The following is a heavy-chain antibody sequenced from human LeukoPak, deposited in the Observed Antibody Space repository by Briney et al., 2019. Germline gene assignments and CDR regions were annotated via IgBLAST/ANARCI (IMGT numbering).Heavy chain of an antibody. CDR1: GFTFSSYS. Sequence: GGSLRPSCAASGFTFSSYSINWVRQAPGKGLEWVSYISSSSSTIYYADSVKGRFSISRDNAKNSLYLQMNSLRAEDTALYYCAKGSYGSGSYVDYWGQGTLITVSS. CDR2: ISSSSSTI. D-gene: IGHD3-10*01. V-gene: IGHV3-48*04. J-gene: IGHJ4*02. CDR3: AKGSYGSGSYVDY.